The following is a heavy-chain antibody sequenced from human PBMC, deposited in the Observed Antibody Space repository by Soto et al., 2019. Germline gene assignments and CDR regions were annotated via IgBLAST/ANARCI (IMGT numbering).Heavy chain of an antibody. CDR1: GYTFTSYD. Sequence: QVQLVQSGAEVKKPGASVKVSCKASGYTFTSYDINWVRQATGQGLEWMGWMNPNSGNTGYAQKFQGRVTITRNTSISTAYMELSSLRSEDTAVYYCARGDYDFWSGNYYYYGMDVWGQGTTVTVSS. J-gene: IGHJ6*02. CDR2: MNPNSGNT. D-gene: IGHD3-3*01. CDR3: ARGDYDFWSGNYYYYGMDV. V-gene: IGHV1-8*01.